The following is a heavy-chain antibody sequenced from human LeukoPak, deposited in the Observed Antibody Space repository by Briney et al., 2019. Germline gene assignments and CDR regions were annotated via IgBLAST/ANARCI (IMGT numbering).Heavy chain of an antibody. Sequence: SETLSLTCAVSGVSISVYYWIWIRQSPRRGLEYIGSIFYREGFSYGGTTFYNPSLQSRVTISVDTSKNTFSLRLSSVTAADTAVYYCARQISGNIDYWGQGTLVTVSA. CDR3: ARQISGNIDY. V-gene: IGHV4-59*05. CDR2: IFYREGFSYGGTT. CDR1: GVSISVYY. D-gene: IGHD3-10*01. J-gene: IGHJ4*02.